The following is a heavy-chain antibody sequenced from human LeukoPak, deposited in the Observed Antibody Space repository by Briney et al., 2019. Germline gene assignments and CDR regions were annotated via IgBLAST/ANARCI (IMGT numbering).Heavy chain of an antibody. Sequence: ASETLSLTCTVSGVSITNYYWAWIRQPAGKGLEWIGRMYISGSTNYNPSLKSRVTISIDKSKNQFSLKLRSVTAADTAVYYCARDYLVWAPLDSWGQGTLVTVSS. V-gene: IGHV4-4*07. J-gene: IGHJ4*02. CDR2: MYISGST. CDR1: GVSITNYY. D-gene: IGHD5/OR15-5a*01. CDR3: ARDYLVWAPLDS.